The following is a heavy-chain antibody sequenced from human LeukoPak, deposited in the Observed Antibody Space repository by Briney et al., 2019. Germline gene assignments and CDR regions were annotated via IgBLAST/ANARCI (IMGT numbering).Heavy chain of an antibody. V-gene: IGHV4-31*03. J-gene: IGHJ4*02. Sequence: SQTLSLTCTVSGGSISSGAYYWSWIRQHPGKGLEWFGYIYYSGSTYYNPSLKSRVTISVDTSKNQFSPKLSSVTAADTAVYYCARTLGSGYHLYYFDYWGQGTLVTVSS. CDR1: GGSISSGAYY. CDR2: IYYSGST. D-gene: IGHD3-22*01. CDR3: ARTLGSGYHLYYFDY.